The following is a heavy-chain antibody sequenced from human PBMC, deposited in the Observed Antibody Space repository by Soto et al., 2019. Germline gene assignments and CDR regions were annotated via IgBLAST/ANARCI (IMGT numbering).Heavy chain of an antibody. V-gene: IGHV3-33*01. J-gene: IGHJ2*01. CDR3: ARGWYCDGDCYEWYFDL. CDR2: IWYDGSNK. CDR1: GFTFSTYG. Sequence: QVQLVESGGGVVQPGRSLRLSCAASGFTFSTYGMHWVRQAPGKGLEWVAVIWYDGSNKYYADSVKGRFTISRDNSKNTLYLQMNSLRAEDTAVYYCARGWYCDGDCYEWYFDLWGRGTLVTVSS. D-gene: IGHD2-21*02.